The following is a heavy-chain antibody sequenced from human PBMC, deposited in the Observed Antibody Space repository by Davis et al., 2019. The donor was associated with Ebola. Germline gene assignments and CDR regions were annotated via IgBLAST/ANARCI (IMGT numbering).Heavy chain of an antibody. V-gene: IGHV3-11*06. CDR3: ARLSSSIGLDP. D-gene: IGHD6-6*01. Sequence: PGGSLRLSCAASGFTFSDYYMSWIRQAPGKGLEWVSYISSSSSYTNYADSVKGRFTISRDNAKNSLYLQMNSLRAEDTAVYYCARLSSSIGLDPWGQGTLVTVSS. CDR1: GFTFSDYY. CDR2: ISSSSSYT. J-gene: IGHJ5*02.